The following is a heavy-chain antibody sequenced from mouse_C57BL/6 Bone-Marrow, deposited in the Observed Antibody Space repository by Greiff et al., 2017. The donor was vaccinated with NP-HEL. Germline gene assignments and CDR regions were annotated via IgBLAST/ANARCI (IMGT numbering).Heavy chain of an antibody. V-gene: IGHV1-54*01. Sequence: VQLQQSGAELVRPGTSVKVSCKASGYAFTNYLIEWVKQRPGQGLEWIGVINPGSGGTNYNEKFKGKATLTADKSSSTAYMQLSSLTSEDSAVYYCVYDGYYAMDYWGQGTSVTVSS. CDR1: GYAFTNYL. J-gene: IGHJ4*01. CDR2: INPGSGGT. CDR3: VYDGYYAMDY. D-gene: IGHD2-3*01.